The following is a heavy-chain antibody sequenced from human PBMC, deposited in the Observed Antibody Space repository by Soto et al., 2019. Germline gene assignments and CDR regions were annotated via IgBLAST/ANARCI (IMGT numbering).Heavy chain of an antibody. CDR1: GYTFTSYG. V-gene: IGHV1-18*01. Sequence: QVQLVQSGAEVKKPGASVKVSCKASGYTFTSYGISWVRQAPGQGLEWMGWISGYNGNTNYAQKVQGRVTMTTDISTSNAYTEMRSLRSDEPAVYYCARDGYCSSTTCYVGGGFGMDVWGQGTTVTVSS. J-gene: IGHJ6*02. CDR2: ISGYNGNT. CDR3: ARDGYCSSTTCYVGGGFGMDV. D-gene: IGHD2-2*01.